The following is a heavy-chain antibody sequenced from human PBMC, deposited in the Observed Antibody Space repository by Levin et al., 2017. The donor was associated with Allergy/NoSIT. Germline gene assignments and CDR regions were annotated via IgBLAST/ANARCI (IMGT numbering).Heavy chain of an antibody. V-gene: IGHV3-21*04. CDR2: ISAGGNYI. CDR1: GILFSSYD. J-gene: IGHJ6*02. Sequence: ETLSLTCAASGILFSSYDMNWVRQAPGKGLEWVSSISAGGNYIYYADSVKGRFTISRDNAKNSLFLKMNSLRAEDTAVYYCASWSMYHYDRSAFDYFYYAMDVWGQGTTVTVSS. CDR3: ASWSMYHYDRSAFDYFYYAMDV. D-gene: IGHD3-22*01.